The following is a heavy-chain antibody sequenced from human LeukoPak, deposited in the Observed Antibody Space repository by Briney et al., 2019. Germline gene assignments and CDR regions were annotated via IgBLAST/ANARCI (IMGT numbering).Heavy chain of an antibody. CDR3: ARGWPRIVSAFDI. CDR2: INHSGST. D-gene: IGHD2-15*01. V-gene: IGHV4-39*07. J-gene: IGHJ3*02. Sequence: PSETLSLTCSVSGGSISSSSYYWGWIRQPPGKGLEWIGEINHSGSTNYNPSLKSRVTISVDTSKNQFSLKLSSVTAADTAVYYCARGWPRIVSAFDIWGQGTMVTVSS. CDR1: GGSISSSSYY.